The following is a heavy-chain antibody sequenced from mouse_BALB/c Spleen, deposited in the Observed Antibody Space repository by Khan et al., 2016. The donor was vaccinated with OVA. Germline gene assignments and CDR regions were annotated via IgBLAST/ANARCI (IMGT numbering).Heavy chain of an antibody. V-gene: IGHV1S137*01. CDR3: TGGGGNRFAY. Sequence: QVQLQQSGAELVRPGVSVKIPCKGSGYTFTDFTMHWVKQSHAKSLEWIGVISTYYGDVTYNQKFKGKATMTVDKSSSPAYMELARLTSEDSAIYCGTGGGGNRFAYWGQGTLVTVSA. CDR2: ISTYYGDV. CDR1: GYTFTDFT. J-gene: IGHJ3*01.